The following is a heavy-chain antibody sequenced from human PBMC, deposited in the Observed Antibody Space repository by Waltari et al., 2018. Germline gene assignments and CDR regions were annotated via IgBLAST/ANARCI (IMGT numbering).Heavy chain of an antibody. D-gene: IGHD6-13*01. V-gene: IGHV3-33*08. J-gene: IGHJ4*02. CDR1: GFTFGNYR. CDR3: ARGGSWYSA. CDR2: IWYDGSNK. Sequence: EKVVESGGGLVQPGESLRLSCVASGFTFGNYRMHWVRQPPGKGLEWVAVIWYDGSNKYYADSVKGRFTISRDNAKNSLHLQMNSLRAEDTAIYSCARGGSWYSAWGQGTLVTVSS.